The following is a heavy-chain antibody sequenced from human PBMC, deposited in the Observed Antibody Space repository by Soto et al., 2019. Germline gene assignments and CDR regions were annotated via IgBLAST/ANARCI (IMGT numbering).Heavy chain of an antibody. J-gene: IGHJ4*02. CDR1: GYTLTSYG. D-gene: IGHD6-25*01. CDR3: ARESSSGSHDY. CDR2: ISAYKGNT. Sequence: QVQLVQSGAEVKKPGASVKVSCKASGYTLTSYGISWVRQAPGQGLEWMGWISAYKGNTNFVQKLQGRVTLTTDTPTSTADLEVRSLRSDDTAVYYCARESSSGSHDYWGQGTLVTVSS. V-gene: IGHV1-18*01.